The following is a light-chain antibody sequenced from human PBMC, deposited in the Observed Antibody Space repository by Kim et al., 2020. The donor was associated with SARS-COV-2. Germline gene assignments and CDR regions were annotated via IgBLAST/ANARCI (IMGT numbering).Light chain of an antibody. CDR2: KAS. CDR1: QSISNW. Sequence: DIQMTQSPSTLSASVGDRVTITCRASQSISNWLAWYQQKPGKAPKLLIYKASSLESGVPSRFSGSGSGTEFTLTISSLQPHDFATYYCQQYNSYSITFGQGTRLEIK. CDR3: QQYNSYSIT. V-gene: IGKV1-5*03. J-gene: IGKJ5*01.